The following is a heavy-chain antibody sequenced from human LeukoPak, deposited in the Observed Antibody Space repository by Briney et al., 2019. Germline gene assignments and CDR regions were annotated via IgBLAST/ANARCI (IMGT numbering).Heavy chain of an antibody. CDR3: ARGRYYDYVWGSYRYTADWFDP. J-gene: IGHJ5*02. CDR1: GYTFTSYD. Sequence: ASVKVSCKASGYTFTSYDINWVRQATGQGLEWMGWMNPNRGNTGYAQKFQGRVTMTRNTSISTAYMELSSLRSEDTAVYYCARGRYYDYVWGSYRYTADWFDPWGQGTLVTVSS. D-gene: IGHD3-16*02. V-gene: IGHV1-8*01. CDR2: MNPNRGNT.